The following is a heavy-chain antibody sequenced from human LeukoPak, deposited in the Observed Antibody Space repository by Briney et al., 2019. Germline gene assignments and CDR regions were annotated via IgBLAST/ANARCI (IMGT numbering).Heavy chain of an antibody. CDR3: ARHPGASSSSPIDY. CDR1: GFTFSSFT. CDR2: VSSSSSYI. V-gene: IGHV3-21*01. D-gene: IGHD6-6*01. J-gene: IGHJ4*02. Sequence: GGSLRLSCAASGFTFSSFTMNWVRQAPGKGLEWVSSVSSSSSYIYSADSVKGRFTISRDNARSSLYLRMNSLRAEDTAVYYCARHPGASSSSPIDYWGQGTLVTVSS.